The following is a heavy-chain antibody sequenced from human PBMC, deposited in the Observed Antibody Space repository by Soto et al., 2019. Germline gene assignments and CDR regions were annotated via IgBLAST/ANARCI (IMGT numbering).Heavy chain of an antibody. D-gene: IGHD6-13*01. CDR2: IYSIGST. Sequence: QLQLQESGPGLVKPSETLSLTCTVSGGSISSSSYWGWIRQPPGKGLEWIGSIYSIGSTYYNPSLKSRVTISVDTSKNQFSLKLSSVTGADTAVYYCRRSSRYSTDVWGQGTTVTVSS. V-gene: IGHV4-39*01. CDR3: RRSSRYSTDV. CDR1: GGSISSSSY. J-gene: IGHJ6*02.